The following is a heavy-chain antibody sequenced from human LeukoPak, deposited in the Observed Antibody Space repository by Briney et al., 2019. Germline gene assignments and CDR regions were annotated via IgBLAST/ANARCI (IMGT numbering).Heavy chain of an antibody. V-gene: IGHV4-34*01. D-gene: IGHD3-10*01. CDR1: GGSISSYY. Sequence: SETLSLTCTVSGGSISSYYWSWIRQPPGKGLEWIGEINHSGSTNYNPSLKSRVTISVDTSKNHFSLKLSSVTAADTAAYYCARGPPDRHYYGSGSFSGVRVGPFDYWGQGTLVTVSS. CDR2: INHSGST. CDR3: ARGPPDRHYYGSGSFSGVRVGPFDY. J-gene: IGHJ4*02.